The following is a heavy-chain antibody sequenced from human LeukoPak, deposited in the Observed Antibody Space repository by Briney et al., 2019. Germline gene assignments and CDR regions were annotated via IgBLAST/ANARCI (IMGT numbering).Heavy chain of an antibody. CDR2: IKQDGSEK. CDR3: ARDPLYSRSWNDS. CDR1: GFTFSIYW. D-gene: IGHD6-13*01. V-gene: IGHV3-7*01. J-gene: IGHJ5*01. Sequence: GGSLRLSCAASGFTFSIYWMSWVRQAPGKGLEWVANIKQDGSEKYYVDSVKGRFTISRDNAKNSLFLQMNSLRAEDTAVYYCARDPLYSRSWNDSWGQGTLVT.